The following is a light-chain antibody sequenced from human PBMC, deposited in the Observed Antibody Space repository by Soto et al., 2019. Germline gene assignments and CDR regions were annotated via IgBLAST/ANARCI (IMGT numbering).Light chain of an antibody. Sequence: DIQMTRSPSPLSASVGDRVTTICRASQGISNYLAGYQQKPGKVHKLLIYAPSNLQSGVPFGFSGSGSWTDFTLTISSLQPEDVATYYCQKYKSDPLTFGGGTKVEIK. CDR1: QGISNY. V-gene: IGKV1-27*01. CDR2: APS. J-gene: IGKJ4*01. CDR3: QKYKSDPLT.